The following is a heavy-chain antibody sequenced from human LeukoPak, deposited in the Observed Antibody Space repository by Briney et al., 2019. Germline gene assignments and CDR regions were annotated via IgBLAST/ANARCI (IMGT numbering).Heavy chain of an antibody. V-gene: IGHV4-39*01. CDR1: GGSISSGTYY. CDR2: IYYSGST. CDR3: AIHERSGTYFFDY. D-gene: IGHD1-26*01. J-gene: IGHJ4*02. Sequence: SETLSLTCTASGGSISSGTYYWGWIRQPPGKGLEWIGTIYYSGSTYYNPSLKSRVTISVDTSKNQFSLKLSSVTAADTAVYYCAIHERSGTYFFDYWGQGTLVTVSS.